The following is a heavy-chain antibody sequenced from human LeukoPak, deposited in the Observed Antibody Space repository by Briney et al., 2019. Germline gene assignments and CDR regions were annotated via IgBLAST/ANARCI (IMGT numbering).Heavy chain of an antibody. V-gene: IGHV3-64*01. CDR3: ARTDHLRAFDI. Sequence: QPGGSLRLACAASGFTFSSYAMHWVRQAPGKGLEYVSGISFNGGSTYHANSVKGRFTISRDNSKNTLYLQMGSLRAEDMAVYYCARTDHLRAFDIWGQGTMVTVSS. CDR2: ISFNGGST. CDR1: GFTFSSYA. J-gene: IGHJ3*02.